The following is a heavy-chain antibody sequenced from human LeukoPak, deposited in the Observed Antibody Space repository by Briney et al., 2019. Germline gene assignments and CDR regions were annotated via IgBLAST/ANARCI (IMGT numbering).Heavy chain of an antibody. D-gene: IGHD1-14*01. V-gene: IGHV4-59*12. J-gene: IGHJ4*02. CDR1: NASFSGYF. CDR3: AGGPGISTSGY. CDR2: IYYTGSS. Sequence: PSETLSLTCSVFNASFSGYFWSWIRQPPGKGLEWIGYIYYTGSSNFNPSLRSRVTMSVDTSKNQFSLKLRSVTAADTALYYCAGGPGISTSGYWGQGALVTVSS.